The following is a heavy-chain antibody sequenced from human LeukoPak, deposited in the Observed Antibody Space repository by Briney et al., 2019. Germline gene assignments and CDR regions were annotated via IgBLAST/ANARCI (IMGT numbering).Heavy chain of an antibody. CDR1: GVSISSSSYY. J-gene: IGHJ3*02. V-gene: IGHV4-39*01. D-gene: IGHD3-10*01. Sequence: SETLSLTCTVSGVSISSSSYYRGWIRQPPGKGLEWIGSIYYSGSTSYNPSLKSRVTISVDTSKNQFSLKLSSVTAADTAVYYCARHRASYGAFDIWGHGTLVTVSS. CDR2: IYYSGST. CDR3: ARHRASYGAFDI.